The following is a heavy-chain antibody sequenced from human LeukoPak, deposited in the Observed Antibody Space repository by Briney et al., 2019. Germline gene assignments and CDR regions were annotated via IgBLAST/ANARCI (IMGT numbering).Heavy chain of an antibody. D-gene: IGHD3-9*01. Sequence: PGGSLRLSCAASGFTFSSYSMNWVRQAPGKGLEWVSSISSSSSYIYYADSVKGRFTISRDNAKNSLYLQMNSLRAEDTAMYYCARADPYDTLTGRDAFDIWGQGTMVTVSS. CDR3: ARADPYDTLTGRDAFDI. J-gene: IGHJ3*02. V-gene: IGHV3-21*01. CDR2: ISSSSSYI. CDR1: GFTFSSYS.